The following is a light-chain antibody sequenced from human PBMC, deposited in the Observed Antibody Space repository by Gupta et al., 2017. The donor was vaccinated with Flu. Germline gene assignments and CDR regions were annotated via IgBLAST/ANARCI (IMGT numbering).Light chain of an antibody. CDR3: AAGDKTMSGVL. Sequence: QSVLTQPPSASGTPGQTVTISCSVISSNLERSYVYWYQHLPGTAPKLLIYRHNQRPSGVPGRFSGSKSGTSASLAIIGLRSEDEADYYCAAGDKTMSGVLFGGGTKLTVL. V-gene: IGLV1-47*01. CDR2: RHN. J-gene: IGLJ3*02. CDR1: SSNLERSY.